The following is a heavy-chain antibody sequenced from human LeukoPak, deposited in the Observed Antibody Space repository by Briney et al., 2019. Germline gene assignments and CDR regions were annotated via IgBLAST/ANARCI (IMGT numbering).Heavy chain of an antibody. D-gene: IGHD3-10*01. J-gene: IGHJ6*02. Sequence: SETLSLTCAVYGGSFSGYYWSWIRQPPGKGLEWIGEINHSGSTNYNPSLKSRVTISVDTSKNQFSLKLSSVTAADTAVYYCARDKAYYGSGSYYRYYYDMDVWGQGTTVTVSS. CDR2: INHSGST. V-gene: IGHV4-34*01. CDR1: GGSFSGYY. CDR3: ARDKAYYGSGSYYRYYYDMDV.